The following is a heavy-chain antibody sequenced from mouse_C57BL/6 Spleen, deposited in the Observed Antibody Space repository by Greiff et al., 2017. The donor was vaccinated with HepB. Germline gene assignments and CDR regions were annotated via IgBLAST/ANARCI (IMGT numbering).Heavy chain of an antibody. Sequence: VQLQQPGAELVRPGTSVKLSCKASGYTFTSYWMHWVKQRPGQGLEWIGVIDPSDSYTNYNQKSKGKATLTVDTSSSTAYMQLSSLTSEDSAVYYCTLYDGYLQFAYWGQGTLVTVSA. J-gene: IGHJ3*01. CDR3: TLYDGYLQFAY. D-gene: IGHD2-3*01. CDR2: IDPSDSYT. V-gene: IGHV1-59*01. CDR1: GYTFTSYW.